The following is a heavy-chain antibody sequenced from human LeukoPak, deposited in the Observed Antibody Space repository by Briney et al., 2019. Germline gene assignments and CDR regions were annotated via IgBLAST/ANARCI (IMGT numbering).Heavy chain of an antibody. J-gene: IGHJ3*02. D-gene: IGHD3-22*01. V-gene: IGHV1-18*01. Sequence: GASVKVSCKASGYTFTSYGISWVRQAPGQGLEWIGWISAYNGNTNYAQKLQGRVTMTTDTSTSTAYMELRSLRSDDTAVYYCARDPGPDSLITFDIWGQGTMVTVSS. CDR3: ARDPGPDSLITFDI. CDR2: ISAYNGNT. CDR1: GYTFTSYG.